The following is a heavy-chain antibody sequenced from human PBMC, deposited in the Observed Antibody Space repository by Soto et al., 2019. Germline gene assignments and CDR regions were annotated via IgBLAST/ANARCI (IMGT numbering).Heavy chain of an antibody. CDR2: ISGSGGST. J-gene: IGHJ4*02. Sequence: GGSLRLSCAASGFTFSSYAMSWVRQAPGKGLEWVSAISGSGGSTYYADSVKGRFTISRDNSKNTLYLQMNSLRAEDTAVYYCAKDAQLEYSGYEGLFDYWGQGTLVTVSS. V-gene: IGHV3-23*01. CDR3: AKDAQLEYSGYEGLFDY. D-gene: IGHD5-12*01. CDR1: GFTFSSYA.